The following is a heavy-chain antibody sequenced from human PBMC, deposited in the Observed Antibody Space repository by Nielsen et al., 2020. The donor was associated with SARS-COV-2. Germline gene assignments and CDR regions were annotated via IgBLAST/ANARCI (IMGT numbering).Heavy chain of an antibody. CDR3: TTRTFYLDY. CDR1: GFTFSRHA. V-gene: IGHV3-23*01. CDR2: IGAGGDNI. Sequence: GESLKISCAASGFTFSRHAMNWVRQAPGKGLEWVSIIGAGGDNIYYADSVKGRFTISRDISKNTLFLQMNSLRAEDTALYYCTTRTFYLDYWGQGTLVTVSS. D-gene: IGHD1-1*01. J-gene: IGHJ4*02.